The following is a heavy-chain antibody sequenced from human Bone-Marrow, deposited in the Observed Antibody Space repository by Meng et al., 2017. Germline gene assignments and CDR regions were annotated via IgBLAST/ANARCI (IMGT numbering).Heavy chain of an antibody. J-gene: IGHJ4*02. Sequence: QSERVQSWGAVKKPGASVKVSRDASGYTLSSDGFAWVRQAPEQGLEWMGWINVYKGITNYAQKFQGRVTMTTDTSTTIGYMELTSLTPDDTAIYYCATRGNPYLNRWGQGTLVTVSS. CDR3: ATRGNPYLNR. V-gene: IGHV1-18*01. CDR1: GYTLSSDG. CDR2: INVYKGIT.